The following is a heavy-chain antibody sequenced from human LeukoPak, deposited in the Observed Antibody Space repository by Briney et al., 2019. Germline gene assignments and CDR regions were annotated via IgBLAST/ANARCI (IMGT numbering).Heavy chain of an antibody. V-gene: IGHV3-74*01. CDR2: INSDGSNI. CDR3: ARVRSSSWYDY. CDR1: GFTFTTYW. J-gene: IGHJ4*02. Sequence: GGSLRLSCAGSGFTFTTYWMHWVRQAPGKGLVWVSRINSDGSNIRYADSVKGRFTISRDNAKNTLYLQMNSLRVEDTAVYYCARVRSSSWYDYWGQGALVTVSS. D-gene: IGHD6-13*01.